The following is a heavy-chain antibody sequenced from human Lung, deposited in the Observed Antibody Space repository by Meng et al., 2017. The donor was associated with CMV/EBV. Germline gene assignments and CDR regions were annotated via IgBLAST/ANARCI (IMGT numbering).Heavy chain of an antibody. V-gene: IGHV1-2*02. CDR3: ARDRSLSRLGRSDAFDF. D-gene: IGHD7-27*01. CDR1: GYTFTLFD. Sequence: SVXVSXXASGYTFTLFDIHWVRQAPGQGLEWLGWINPNTDGTNYAQRFQGRVAMTCDTSITTAYMELSSLTSDDTAIYYCARDRSLSRLGRSDAFDFWGQGTRVXVSS. CDR2: INPNTDGT. J-gene: IGHJ3*01.